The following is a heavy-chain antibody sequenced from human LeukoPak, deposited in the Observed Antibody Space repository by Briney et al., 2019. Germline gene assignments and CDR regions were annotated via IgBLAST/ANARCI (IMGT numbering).Heavy chain of an antibody. J-gene: IGHJ4*02. Sequence: GSLRLSCVASGFSFSTYWMSWVRQAPGNGLEWVANIKEDGSEKYYVDSVKGRFTISRDNAKNSVYLQMSRLRVEDTAVYYCARALTKFDYWGQGTLVTVSS. CDR1: GFSFSTYW. CDR2: IKEDGSEK. V-gene: IGHV3-7*01. D-gene: IGHD3-3*01. CDR3: ARALTKFDY.